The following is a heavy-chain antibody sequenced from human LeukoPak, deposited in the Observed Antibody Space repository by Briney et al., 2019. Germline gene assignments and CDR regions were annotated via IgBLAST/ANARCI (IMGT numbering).Heavy chain of an antibody. CDR2: IYYSGST. CDR1: GGSISSYY. J-gene: IGHJ5*02. D-gene: IGHD1-26*01. Sequence: SETLSLTCTVSGGSISSYYWGWIRQPPGKGLEWIGYIYYSGSTNYNPSLKSRVTISVDTSKNQFSLKLSSVTAADTAVYYCARHRSGSYYWFDPWGQGTLVTVSS. CDR3: ARHRSGSYYWFDP. V-gene: IGHV4-59*08.